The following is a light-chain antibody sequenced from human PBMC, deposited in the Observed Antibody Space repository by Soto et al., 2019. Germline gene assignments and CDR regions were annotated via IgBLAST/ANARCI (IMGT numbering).Light chain of an antibody. V-gene: IGKV1-5*03. CDR2: KAS. J-gene: IGKJ1*01. CDR3: QHYNSYSEA. CDR1: QNISSW. Sequence: HMTRSPSTHYRAVCDRVTITCRTSQNISSWLAWYQQKPGKAAKLVIYKASTVKSGVPSRFSGSGSGTEFTLTISSLQPDDFATYYCQHYNSYSEAFGQGTKVDIK.